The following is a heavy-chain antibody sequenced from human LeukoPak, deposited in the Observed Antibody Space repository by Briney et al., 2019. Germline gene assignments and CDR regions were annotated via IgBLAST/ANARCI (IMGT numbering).Heavy chain of an antibody. CDR3: VKDRCDRTTCPEV. CDR1: GFTFSTYA. J-gene: IGHJ4*02. CDR2: ISGSGGST. D-gene: IGHD2-2*01. V-gene: IGHV3-23*01. Sequence: GGSLKLSCAASGFTFSTYAMTWVRQAPGEGLEWVSGISGSGGSTYYTDSVKGRFTISRDNSKNTLHLQMSSLRAEDTALYYCVKDRCDRTTCPEVWGQGTLVTVSS.